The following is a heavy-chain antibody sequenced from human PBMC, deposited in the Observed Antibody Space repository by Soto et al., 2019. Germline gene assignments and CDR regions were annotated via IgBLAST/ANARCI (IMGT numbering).Heavy chain of an antibody. V-gene: IGHV3-30-3*01. CDR1: GVTFSSYA. CDR3: ARHAHYYDSSGPLNYFDN. CDR2: ISYDGSNK. D-gene: IGHD3-22*01. J-gene: IGHJ4*02. Sequence: QVQLVESGGGVVQPGRSLRLSCAASGVTFSSYARHWVRQAPGKGLEWVAVISYDGSNKYYADSVKGRFTISRDNSKNTLYLQMNSQRAEDTTVYSCARHAHYYDSSGPLNYFDNWGQGTLVTVSA.